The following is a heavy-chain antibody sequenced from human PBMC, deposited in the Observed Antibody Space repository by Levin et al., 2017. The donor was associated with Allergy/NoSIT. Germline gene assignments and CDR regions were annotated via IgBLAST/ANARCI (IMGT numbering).Heavy chain of an antibody. CDR3: AKDDTMISVIEYFLD. J-gene: IGHJ1*01. Sequence: GESLKISCAASGFTFSTYAMSWVRQAPGKGLEWVAVISNSGGRTYYADSVKGRFTISRDDSKNTLYLQMNSLRAEDTAIYYCAKDDTMISVIEYFLDWGQGTLVTVSS. CDR2: ISNSGGRT. CDR1: GFTFSTYA. D-gene: IGHD3-22*01. V-gene: IGHV3-23*01.